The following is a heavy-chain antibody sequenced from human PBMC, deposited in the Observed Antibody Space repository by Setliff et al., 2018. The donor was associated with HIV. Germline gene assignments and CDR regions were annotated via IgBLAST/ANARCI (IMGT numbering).Heavy chain of an antibody. J-gene: IGHJ4*02. CDR3: ARGSAYYYGSGIDY. Sequence: SETLSLTCTVSGGSISSGSYYWSWIRQPAGKGLEWIGRIYTSGSTNYNPSLKSRVTISVDTSKDQFSLKLSSVTAADTAVYYCARGSAYYYGSGIDYWGQGTLVTVSS. CDR1: GGSISSGSYY. CDR2: IYTSGST. V-gene: IGHV4-61*02. D-gene: IGHD3-10*01.